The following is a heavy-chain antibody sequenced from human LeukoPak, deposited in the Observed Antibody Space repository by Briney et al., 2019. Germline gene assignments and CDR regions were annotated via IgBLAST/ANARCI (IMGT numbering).Heavy chain of an antibody. CDR2: ISSSSSYI. J-gene: IGHJ3*02. CDR1: GFTFSSYS. Sequence: PGGSLRLSCAASGFTFSSYSMNWVRQAPGKGLEWVSSISSSSSYIYYADSVKGRFTISRDNAKNSLYLQMNSLRAEDTAVYYCAREGRGYSYGSNPFRRAFDIWGQGTMVTVSS. CDR3: AREGRGYSYGSNPFRRAFDI. D-gene: IGHD5-18*01. V-gene: IGHV3-21*01.